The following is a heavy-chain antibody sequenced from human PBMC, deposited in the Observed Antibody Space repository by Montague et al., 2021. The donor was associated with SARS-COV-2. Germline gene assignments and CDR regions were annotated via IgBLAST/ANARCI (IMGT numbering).Heavy chain of an antibody. D-gene: IGHD3-3*01. Sequence: TLSLTCTVSGGSISSGGYYWSWIRQHPGKGLEWIGYIYYSGSTYYNPSLKSRVTISVDTSKNQFSLKLSSVTAADTAVYYCARGPGVVIILAIYYYGMDVWGQGTTVTVSS. CDR1: GGSISSGGYY. CDR2: IYYSGST. V-gene: IGHV4-31*03. J-gene: IGHJ6*02. CDR3: ARGPGVVIILAIYYYGMDV.